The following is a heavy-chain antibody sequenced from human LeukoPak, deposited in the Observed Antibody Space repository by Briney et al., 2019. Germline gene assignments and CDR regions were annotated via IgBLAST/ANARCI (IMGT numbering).Heavy chain of an antibody. CDR2: IYYSGST. D-gene: IGHD6-13*01. CDR1: GGSISSGSYY. CDR3: ARSSFYSSSWYLDY. Sequence: PSETLSLTCTVSGGSISSGSYYWRWVRQPPGTGLEWIGYIYYSGSTYYNPSLKSRVAISVDTSKNQFSLNLSSVTAADTAVYYCARSSFYSSSWYLDYWGQGTLVTVSS. V-gene: IGHV4-30-4*08. J-gene: IGHJ4*02.